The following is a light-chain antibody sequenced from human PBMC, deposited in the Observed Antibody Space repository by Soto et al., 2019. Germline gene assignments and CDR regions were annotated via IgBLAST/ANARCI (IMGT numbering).Light chain of an antibody. J-gene: IGKJ4*01. CDR1: QSVSSY. V-gene: IGKV3-11*01. CDR3: QQRSNWPRLT. Sequence: ESVLTQVPSAPFITKGERATLSCRASQSVSSYLAWYQQKPGQAPRLLIYDASNRATGIPARFSGSGSGTDFTLTISSLEPEDFAVYYCQQRSNWPRLTFGGGTKVDIK. CDR2: DAS.